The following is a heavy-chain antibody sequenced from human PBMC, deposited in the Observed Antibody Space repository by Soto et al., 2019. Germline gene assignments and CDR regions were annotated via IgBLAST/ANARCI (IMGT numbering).Heavy chain of an antibody. D-gene: IGHD3-22*01. J-gene: IGHJ6*02. V-gene: IGHV1-18*01. Sequence: QVHLVQSGAEVKKPGASVNVSCKTSGYTFTRNGISWVRQAPGQCLEWMGWISPNSGNTKYAQKLQGRVIMTTDTSTSTAYMELRSRRSDDTAVYYCVKDRDSNSWPSRDVWGPGTTVTVSS. CDR3: VKDRDSNSWPSRDV. CDR2: ISPNSGNT. CDR1: GYTFTRNG.